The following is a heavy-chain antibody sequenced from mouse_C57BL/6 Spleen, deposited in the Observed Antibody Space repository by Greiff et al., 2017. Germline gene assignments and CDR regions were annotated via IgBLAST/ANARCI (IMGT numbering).Heavy chain of an antibody. Sequence: VQLQQSGPGLVAPSPSLSITCTVSGFSLTSYGVHWVRQPPGQGLEWLVVIWSDGSTTYNSALNSRLSISKDNSKSQVFLKMNSLQTDDTAMYYCARADGYLYAMDYWGQGTSVTVSA. V-gene: IGHV2-6*03. J-gene: IGHJ4*01. D-gene: IGHD2-3*01. CDR3: ARADGYLYAMDY. CDR1: GFSLTSYG. CDR2: IWSDGST.